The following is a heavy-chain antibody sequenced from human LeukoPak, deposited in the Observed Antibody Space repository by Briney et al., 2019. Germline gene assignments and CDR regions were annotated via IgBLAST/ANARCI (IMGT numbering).Heavy chain of an antibody. D-gene: IGHD3-10*01. V-gene: IGHV3-33*08. J-gene: IGHJ4*02. CDR3: ARGYYGSGSYPTIDY. CDR1: GFTFSSYG. CDR2: IWYDGSNK. Sequence: PGGSLRLSCAASGFTFSSYGMHWVRQAPGKGLEWVAVIWYDGSNKYYADSVKGRFTISRDNSKNTLYLQMNSLRAEDTAVYYCARGYYGSGSYPTIDYWGQGTLVTVSS.